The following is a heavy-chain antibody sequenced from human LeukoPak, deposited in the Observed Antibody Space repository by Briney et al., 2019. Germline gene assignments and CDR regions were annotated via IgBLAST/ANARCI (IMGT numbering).Heavy chain of an antibody. Sequence: GGSLILSCAASGFTFSSYSMNWVRQAPGKGLGGVSSISSSSSYIYHADSVKGRFTISRDNAKNSLYLKMNSLRAEDTAVYYCAKGGQQLVLGGYYFDYWGQGTLVTVSS. D-gene: IGHD6-13*01. CDR3: AKGGQQLVLGGYYFDY. CDR1: GFTFSSYS. J-gene: IGHJ4*02. CDR2: ISSSSSYI. V-gene: IGHV3-21*01.